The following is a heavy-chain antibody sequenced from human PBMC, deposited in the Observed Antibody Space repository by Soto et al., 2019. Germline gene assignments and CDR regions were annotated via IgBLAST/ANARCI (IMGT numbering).Heavy chain of an antibody. CDR3: AKVEYYDFWSGPAFLYDY. V-gene: IGHV3-23*01. CDR1: GFTFSSYA. J-gene: IGHJ4*02. CDR2: ISGSGGST. D-gene: IGHD3-3*01. Sequence: GGSLRLSCAASGFTFSSYAMSWVRQAPGKGLEWVSAISGSGGSTYYADSVKGRFTISRDNSKNTLYLQMNSLRAEDTAVYYCAKVEYYDFWSGPAFLYDYWGQGTLVTVSS.